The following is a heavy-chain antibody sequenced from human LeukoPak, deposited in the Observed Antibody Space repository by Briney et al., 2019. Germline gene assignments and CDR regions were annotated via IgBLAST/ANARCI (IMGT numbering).Heavy chain of an antibody. J-gene: IGHJ5*02. CDR3: ARSRFRVSETYSYWFDP. D-gene: IGHD3-10*01. V-gene: IGHV4-30-4*01. CDR2: IYYSGST. Sequence: SETLSLTCTVSGGSISSGDYYWSWIRQPPGKCLEWIGYIYYSGSTYYDPSLKSRMTISVDTSKNQFSLKLSSVTAADTAVYYCARSRFRVSETYSYWFDPWGQGTLVTVSS. CDR1: GGSISSGDYY.